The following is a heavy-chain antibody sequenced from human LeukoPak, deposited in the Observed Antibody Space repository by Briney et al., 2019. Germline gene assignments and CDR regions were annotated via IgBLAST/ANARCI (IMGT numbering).Heavy chain of an antibody. Sequence: ASVKVSCKASGYTFTACEMHWVRQAPGQGLEYVGWINPKNGGTNSAQNFQGRVTMTWDTSVSTVYMELSRLRSDDTAVYYCAREEDCGTARCSNDHWGQGTLVTVSS. CDR2: INPKNGGT. V-gene: IGHV1-2*02. D-gene: IGHD1-1*01. J-gene: IGHJ4*02. CDR3: AREEDCGTARCSNDH. CDR1: GYTFTACE.